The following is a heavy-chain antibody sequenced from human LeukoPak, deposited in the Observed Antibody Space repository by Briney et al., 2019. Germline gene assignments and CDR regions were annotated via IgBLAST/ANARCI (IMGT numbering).Heavy chain of an antibody. V-gene: IGHV3-30*04. CDR2: ISYDGSVT. CDR3: AIGDALGELSSSFAY. D-gene: IGHD3-16*02. CDR1: GFTFSSYV. J-gene: IGHJ4*02. Sequence: GGSLRLSCAAYGFTFSSYVMHWVRQAPDKGLEWVAVISYDGSVTYYADSVKGRFTISRDNSKNTLYMQMSSLRAEDTAVYYCAIGDALGELSSSFAYWGQGTLVTVSS.